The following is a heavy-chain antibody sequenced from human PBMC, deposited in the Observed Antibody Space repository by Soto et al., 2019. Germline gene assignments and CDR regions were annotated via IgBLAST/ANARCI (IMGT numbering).Heavy chain of an antibody. CDR2: ISGSGDST. Sequence: PGGSLRLSCAASGFTLRNYVMTWVRQAPGKGLEWVSGISGSGDSTYYADSVKGRFTISRDNSKNTLFLQMNSLRAEDTAVYYCANNCVGSCNVAFDIWGQGTMVTVSS. D-gene: IGHD2-15*01. CDR3: ANNCVGSCNVAFDI. J-gene: IGHJ3*02. CDR1: GFTLRNYV. V-gene: IGHV3-23*01.